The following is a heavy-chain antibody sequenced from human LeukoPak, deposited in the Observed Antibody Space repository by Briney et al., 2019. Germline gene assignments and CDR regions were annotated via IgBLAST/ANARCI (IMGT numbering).Heavy chain of an antibody. V-gene: IGHV3-23*01. CDR1: GFTFSSHG. D-gene: IGHD3-16*01. J-gene: IGHJ1*01. CDR2: SSGIGGRT. CDR3: AKDDAWGRFYN. Sequence: GGSLRLSCAASGFTFSSHGMNWVRQAPGKGLEWVSGSSGIGGRTYYADSVKGRFTVTRDNSRNTLHLQMNSLRVEDTGVYYCAKDDAWGRFYNWGQGTLVTVSS.